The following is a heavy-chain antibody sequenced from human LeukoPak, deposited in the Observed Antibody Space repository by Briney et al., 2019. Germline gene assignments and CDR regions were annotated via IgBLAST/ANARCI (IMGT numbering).Heavy chain of an antibody. CDR1: GYSITNYW. CDR3: ARQEYCSGGSCYTWFDP. D-gene: IGHD2-15*01. CDR2: IYPADSDI. J-gene: IGHJ5*02. Sequence: GESLQISCHGSGYSITNYWIAWVRQMPGKGLEWMGIIYPADSDIRYSPSFQGQVTISADKSISTAYLQWSSLKASDTAMYYCARQEYCSGGSCYTWFDPWGQGTLVTVSS. V-gene: IGHV5-51*01.